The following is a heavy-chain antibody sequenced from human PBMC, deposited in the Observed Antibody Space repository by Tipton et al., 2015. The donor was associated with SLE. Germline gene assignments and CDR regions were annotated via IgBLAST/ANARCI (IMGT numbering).Heavy chain of an antibody. CDR3: ARDSVGLVDNYHYYYMDV. V-gene: IGHV4-61*02. CDR2: IFSRGST. D-gene: IGHD1-26*01. J-gene: IGHJ6*03. CDR1: GASISSGSSY. Sequence: TLSLTCTVSGASISSGSSYWSWIRQPAGKGLEWIGRIFSRGSTNSNLSLKSRVTISLDASKNQLSLKLSSVTAADTAVYYCARDSVGLVDNYHYYYMDVWGKGTTVTISS.